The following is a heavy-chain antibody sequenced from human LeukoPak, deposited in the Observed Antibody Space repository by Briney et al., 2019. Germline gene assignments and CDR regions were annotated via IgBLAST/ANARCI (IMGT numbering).Heavy chain of an antibody. CDR1: GFTFSSYE. CDR2: ISNSGGST. CDR3: AKDLRYNDLWSGFADY. Sequence: PGGSLRLSCAASGFTFSSYEMSWVRQAPGKGLEWVSAISNSGGSTYYADSVKGRFTISRDNSKNTLYLQMNSLRAEDTAVYYCAKDLRYNDLWSGFADYWGQGTLVTVSS. V-gene: IGHV3-23*01. D-gene: IGHD3-3*01. J-gene: IGHJ4*02.